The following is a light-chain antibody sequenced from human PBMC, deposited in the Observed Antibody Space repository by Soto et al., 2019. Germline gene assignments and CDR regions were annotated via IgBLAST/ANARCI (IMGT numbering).Light chain of an antibody. Sequence: QSALTQPPSASGSPGQSVTISCTGTSSDVGGYNYVSWYQQHPGKAPKLMIYEVNKRPSGVPDRFSGSKSGYTASLTASGLQAEDEADYYCSAYAGSSTLFGGGTKLTVL. J-gene: IGLJ2*01. CDR2: EVN. CDR1: SSDVGGYNY. CDR3: SAYAGSSTL. V-gene: IGLV2-8*01.